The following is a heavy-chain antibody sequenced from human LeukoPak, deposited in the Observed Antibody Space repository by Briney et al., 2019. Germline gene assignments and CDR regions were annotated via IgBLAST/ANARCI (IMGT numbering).Heavy chain of an antibody. CDR3: ARDRLGYDEFDY. CDR1: GYTFSDYY. CDR2: INPNSGGT. V-gene: IGHV1-2*02. J-gene: IGHJ4*02. Sequence: AAVKCSCKASGYTFSDYYIHWVRQAPGQGLEWMGWINPNSGGTNYAQKFQGSVTMTRDTSISTAYVELSRLRSDDSAVYYCARDRLGYDEFDYWGQGTLVTVS. D-gene: IGHD5-12*01.